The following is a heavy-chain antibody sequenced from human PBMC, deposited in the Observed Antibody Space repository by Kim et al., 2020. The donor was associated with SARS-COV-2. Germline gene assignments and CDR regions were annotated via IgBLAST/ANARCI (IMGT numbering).Heavy chain of an antibody. D-gene: IGHD3-3*01. J-gene: IGHJ4*02. CDR1: GFMFSSYW. CDR3: ARVSTIFGVEY. V-gene: IGHV3-7*01. Sequence: GGSLRLSCAASGFMFSSYWMSWVRQAPGKGLEWVANIKQDGSEKYYVDSVKGRFTISRDNATNSLYLQMNSLRAEDTAVYYCARVSTIFGVEYWGQGTLVTVSS. CDR2: IKQDGSEK.